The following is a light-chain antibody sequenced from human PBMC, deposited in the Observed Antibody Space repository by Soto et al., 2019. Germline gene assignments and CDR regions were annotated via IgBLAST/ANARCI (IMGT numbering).Light chain of an antibody. J-gene: IGKJ2*01. CDR2: DAS. Sequence: DIQITQSPSTLSASVGDRVTITCRASQSISSWLAWYQQKPGKAPKLLIYDASSLESGVPSRFSGSGSGTEFTLTISSLQPDDFATSYCQQYNTYPYTFGQGTKLEIK. CDR3: QQYNTYPYT. CDR1: QSISSW. V-gene: IGKV1-5*01.